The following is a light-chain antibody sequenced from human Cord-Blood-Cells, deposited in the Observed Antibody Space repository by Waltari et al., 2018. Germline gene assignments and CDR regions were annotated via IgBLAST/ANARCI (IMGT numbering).Light chain of an antibody. J-gene: IGLJ2*01. CDR3: CSYAGSSTDVV. CDR1: SSDVGSYNL. V-gene: IGLV2-23*01. Sequence: QSALTQPASVSGSPGQSITLSCTGTSSDVGSYNLVSWYQQHPGKAPKLMIYEGSKRPAGVTNRVSGPKSGNTASLTISGLQAEDEADYYCCSYAGSSTDVVFGGGTKLTVL. CDR2: EGS.